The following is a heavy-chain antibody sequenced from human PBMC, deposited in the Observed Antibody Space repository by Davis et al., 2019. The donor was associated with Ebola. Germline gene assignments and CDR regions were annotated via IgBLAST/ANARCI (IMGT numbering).Heavy chain of an antibody. CDR3: ARTVLQGWFDP. J-gene: IGHJ5*02. Sequence: SETLSLTCAVSGGSISSYYWSWIRQPPGKGLEWIGYIYYSGSTNYNPSLKSRVTLSVDTSKNQFSLKLSSVTAADTAVYYCARTVLQGWFDPWGQGTLVTVSS. V-gene: IGHV4-59*01. CDR2: IYYSGST. CDR1: GGSISSYY. D-gene: IGHD2/OR15-2a*01.